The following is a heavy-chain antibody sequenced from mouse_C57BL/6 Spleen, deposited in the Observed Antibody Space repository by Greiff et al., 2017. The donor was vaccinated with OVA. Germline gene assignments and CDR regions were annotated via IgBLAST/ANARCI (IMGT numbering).Heavy chain of an antibody. CDR2: IDPSDSYT. CDR1: GYTFTSYW. D-gene: IGHD2-1*01. CDR3: ARREGNYDAMDY. J-gene: IGHJ4*01. V-gene: IGHV1-59*01. Sequence: VQLQQPGAELVRPGTSVKLSCKASGYTFTSYWMHWVKQRPGQGLEWIGVIDPSDSYTNYNQKFKGKATLTVDTSSSTAYMQLSSLTSEDSAVYYCARREGNYDAMDYWGQGTSVTVSS.